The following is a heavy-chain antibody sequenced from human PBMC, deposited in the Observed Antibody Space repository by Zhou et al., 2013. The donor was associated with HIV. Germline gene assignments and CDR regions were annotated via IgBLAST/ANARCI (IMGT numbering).Heavy chain of an antibody. CDR3: VSDLYSSSWAFDY. D-gene: IGHD6-13*01. J-gene: IGHJ4*02. V-gene: IGHV1-3*01. CDR2: INAGNGNT. Sequence: QVQLVQSGAEVKEPGASVKVSCKASGYTFTSYAMHWVRQAPGQRLEWMGWINAGNGNTEYPQKFQGRVTITRDTSASTAYMDLSSLRSEDTAVYYCVSDLYSSSWAFDYWAREPWSPSPQ. CDR1: GYTFTSYA.